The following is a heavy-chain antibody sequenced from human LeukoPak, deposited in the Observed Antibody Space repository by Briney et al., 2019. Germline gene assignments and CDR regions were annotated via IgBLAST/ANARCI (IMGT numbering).Heavy chain of an antibody. D-gene: IGHD5-24*01. J-gene: IGHJ4*02. CDR3: ARGEGWLANDY. V-gene: IGHV4-59*01. CDR1: GGSISSYY. CDR2: IYYSGST. Sequence: SETLSLTCTVSGGSISSYYWSWIRQPPGKGREWIGYIYYSGSTNYNPSLKSRVTISVDTSKNQFSLKLSSVTAADTAVYYCARGEGWLANDYWGQGTLVTVSS.